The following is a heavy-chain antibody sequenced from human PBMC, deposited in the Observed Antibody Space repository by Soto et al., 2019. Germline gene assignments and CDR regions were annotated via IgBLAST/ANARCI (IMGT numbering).Heavy chain of an antibody. CDR3: AKAYNDFWSGYSTNFDY. V-gene: IGHV3-23*01. J-gene: IGHJ4*02. D-gene: IGHD3-3*01. CDR2: VSGSGGST. Sequence: GGSLRLSCAASGFTFSIYAMSWVRRAPGKGLEWVSAVSGSGGSTYYADSVKGRFTIPRDNSKNTLYLQMNSLRAEDTALYYCAKAYNDFWSGYSTNFDYWGLGTLVTVSS. CDR1: GFTFSIYA.